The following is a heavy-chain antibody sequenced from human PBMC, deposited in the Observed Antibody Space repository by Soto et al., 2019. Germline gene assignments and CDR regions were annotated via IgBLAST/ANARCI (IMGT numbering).Heavy chain of an antibody. CDR3: AKSRLGYIRSFEDY. CDR1: DFAVMMNY. D-gene: IGHD6-13*01. Sequence: PGGSLRLSCAAPDFAVMMNYRTLVRQSPGKGREWVSIIFRCNRTYYGGSVKGRFTMSRDKSKKRLFLQMNSLRAEDTAVYYCAKSRLGYIRSFEDYWGQGNLVTVSS. V-gene: IGHV3-53*01. CDR2: IFRCNRT. J-gene: IGHJ4*02.